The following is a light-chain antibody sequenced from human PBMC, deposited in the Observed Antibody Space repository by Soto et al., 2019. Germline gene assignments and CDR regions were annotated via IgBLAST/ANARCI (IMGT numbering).Light chain of an antibody. CDR1: QSVSSY. CDR2: DAS. Sequence: EIVLTQSPATLSLSPGERATLSCRASQSVSSYLAWYQQKPGQAPRLLIYDASNRATGIPARFSGSGYGTDFTLPISSLEHEDFAVYYCQQRSNWPPLTFGGGTKVEIK. V-gene: IGKV3-11*01. J-gene: IGKJ4*01. CDR3: QQRSNWPPLT.